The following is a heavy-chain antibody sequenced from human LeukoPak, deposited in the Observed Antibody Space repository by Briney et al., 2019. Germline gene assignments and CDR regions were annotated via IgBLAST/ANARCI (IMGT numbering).Heavy chain of an antibody. D-gene: IGHD1-7*01. CDR3: AGGLLELGYYYYYYMDV. CDR1: GGSFSGYY. V-gene: IGHV4-34*01. CDR2: INHSGST. Sequence: SETLSLTCAVYGGSFSGYYWSWIRQPPGKGLEWIGEINHSGSTNYNPSLKSRVTISVDTSKNQFSLKLSSVTAADTAVYYCAGGLLELGYYYYYYMDVWGKGTTVTVSS. J-gene: IGHJ6*03.